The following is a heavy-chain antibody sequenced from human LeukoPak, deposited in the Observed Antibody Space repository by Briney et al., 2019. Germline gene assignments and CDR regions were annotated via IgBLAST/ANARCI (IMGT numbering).Heavy chain of an antibody. D-gene: IGHD5-18*01. V-gene: IGHV4-34*01. CDR3: ARAARGYSYGQIYFDY. CDR1: GGSFSGYY. Sequence: SETLSLTCAVYGGSFSGYYWSWIRQPPGKGLEWIGEINHSGSTNYNPSLKSRVTISVDTFKNQFSLKLSSVTAADTAVYYCARAARGYSYGQIYFDYWGQGTLVTVSS. J-gene: IGHJ4*02. CDR2: INHSGST.